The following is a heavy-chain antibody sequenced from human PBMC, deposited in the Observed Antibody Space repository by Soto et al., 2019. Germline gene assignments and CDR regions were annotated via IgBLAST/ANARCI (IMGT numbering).Heavy chain of an antibody. CDR2: IYYSGST. CDR3: ARVRYNWNYVLPYYFDY. CDR1: AGFISSYY. D-gene: IGHD1-7*01. J-gene: IGHJ4*02. Sequence: SETLFLTCPVSAGFISSYYWSWIRQPPGQGLEWIGYIYYSGSTNYNPSLKSRVTISVDTSKNQFSLKLSSVTAADTAVYYCARVRYNWNYVLPYYFDYWGQGTLVTVSS. V-gene: IGHV4-59*01.